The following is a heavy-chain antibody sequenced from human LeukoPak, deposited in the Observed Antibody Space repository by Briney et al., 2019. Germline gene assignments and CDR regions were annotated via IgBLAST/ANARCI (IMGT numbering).Heavy chain of an antibody. CDR3: ARDRWFRSVDTAMVPSFDY. Sequence: GGSLRLSCSASGFTLSDYVMHWVRQAPGKGLEWVAFIRNVGNDKYYADSVKGRFFISRDNSKNTLSLQMNSLRVEDTAVYYCARDRWFRSVDTAMVPSFDYWGQGTLVTVSS. V-gene: IGHV3-30*02. J-gene: IGHJ4*02. D-gene: IGHD5-18*01. CDR2: IRNVGNDK. CDR1: GFTLSDYV.